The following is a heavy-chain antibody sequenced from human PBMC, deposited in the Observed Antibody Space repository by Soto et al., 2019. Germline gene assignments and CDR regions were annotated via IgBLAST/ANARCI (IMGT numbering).Heavy chain of an antibody. D-gene: IGHD4-17*01. CDR1: GFTFSSYG. J-gene: IGHJ6*02. Sequence: HPGGSLRLSCAASGFTFSSYGMHWVRQAPGKGLEWVAVISYDGSNKYYADSVKGRFTISRDNSKNTLYLQMNSLRAEDTAVYYCAKAGGPTVTTDYYGMDVWGQGTTVTVSS. CDR3: AKAGGPTVTTDYYGMDV. CDR2: ISYDGSNK. V-gene: IGHV3-30*18.